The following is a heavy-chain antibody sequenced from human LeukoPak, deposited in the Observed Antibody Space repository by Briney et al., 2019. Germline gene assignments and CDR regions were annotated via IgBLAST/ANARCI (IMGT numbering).Heavy chain of an antibody. J-gene: IGHJ6*03. CDR1: GFTFSSYE. D-gene: IGHD3-16*01. Sequence: GGSLRLSCAASGFTFSSYEMNWVRQAPGKGLEWVSYISSSGSTIYYADSVKGRFTISRDNSKNTLYLQMNSLRAEDTAVYYCAKLGSHYYYYYMDVWGKGTTVTISS. CDR3: AKLGSHYYYYYMDV. CDR2: ISSSGSTI. V-gene: IGHV3-48*03.